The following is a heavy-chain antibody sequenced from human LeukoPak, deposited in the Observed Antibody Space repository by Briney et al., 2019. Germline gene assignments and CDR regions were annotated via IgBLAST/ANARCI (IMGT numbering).Heavy chain of an antibody. Sequence: GGSLRLSCAASGFIFSRNGMHWVRQAPGKGLEWVAFLRYDGSNKYYTDSVRGRSTISRDNSKNTLYLQMNSLRPEDTAVYYCAKDDPNYDLLTGYLPIDYWGQGTLVTVSS. D-gene: IGHD3-9*01. CDR1: GFIFSRNG. CDR2: LRYDGSNK. J-gene: IGHJ4*02. CDR3: AKDDPNYDLLTGYLPIDY. V-gene: IGHV3-30*02.